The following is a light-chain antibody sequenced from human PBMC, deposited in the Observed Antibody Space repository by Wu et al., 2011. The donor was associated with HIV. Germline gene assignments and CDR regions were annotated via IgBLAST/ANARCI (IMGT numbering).Light chain of an antibody. V-gene: IGKV3-11*01. Sequence: EIVMTQSPATLSVSPGERATLSCRASQSVSSNLAWYQQKPGQAPRLLIYDASNRATGIPARFSGGGSGTDFTLTISSLEPEDFAVYYCQQHTNWPLTFGQGTRLEIK. CDR1: QSVSSN. CDR2: DAS. CDR3: QQHTNWPLT. J-gene: IGKJ5*01.